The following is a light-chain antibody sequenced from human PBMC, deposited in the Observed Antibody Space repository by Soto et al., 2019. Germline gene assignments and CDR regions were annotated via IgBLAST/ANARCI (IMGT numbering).Light chain of an antibody. V-gene: IGKV3D-20*01. CDR2: DAS. J-gene: IGKJ5*01. CDR1: QSVSSSY. Sequence: VLTQSPAPPSLSPGERATLSCGASQSVSSSYLAWYQQKPGLAPRLLIYDASSRATGIPDRFSVSGSGTDVTITISRLETEDFAVYYCQQYGSSPITFCQGTRLEIK. CDR3: QQYGSSPIT.